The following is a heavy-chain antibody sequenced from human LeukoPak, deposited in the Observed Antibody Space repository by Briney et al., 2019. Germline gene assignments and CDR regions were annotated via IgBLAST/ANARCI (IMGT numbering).Heavy chain of an antibody. J-gene: IGHJ4*02. CDR1: GYTFTGYY. Sequence: ASVKVSCKASGYTFTGYYMHWVRQAPGQGLEWMGWINPNSGGANYAQKFQGRVTMTRDTSISTAYMELSRLRSDDTAVYYCARALGTYYYGSGSYGYWGQGTLVTVSS. V-gene: IGHV1-2*02. CDR2: INPNSGGA. CDR3: ARALGTYYYGSGSYGY. D-gene: IGHD3-10*01.